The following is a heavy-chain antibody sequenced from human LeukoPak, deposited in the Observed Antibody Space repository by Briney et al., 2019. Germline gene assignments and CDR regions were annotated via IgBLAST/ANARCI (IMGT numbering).Heavy chain of an antibody. J-gene: IGHJ6*02. Sequence: ASVKVSCKASGYTFTGYYMHWVRQAPGQGLEWMGWINPNSGGTNYAQKFQGWVTMTRDTSISTAYMELSRLRSDDTAVYYCATAYYYDSSGYSANYYYYYGMDVWGQGTTVTVSS. D-gene: IGHD3-22*01. CDR3: ATAYYYDSSGYSANYYYYYGMDV. V-gene: IGHV1-2*04. CDR2: INPNSGGT. CDR1: GYTFTGYY.